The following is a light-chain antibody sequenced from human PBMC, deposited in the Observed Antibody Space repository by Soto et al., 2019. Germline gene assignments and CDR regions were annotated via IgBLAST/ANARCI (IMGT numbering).Light chain of an antibody. V-gene: IGKV1-5*02. CDR3: QQYNNWPWT. CDR1: QSVSTR. J-gene: IGKJ1*01. CDR2: AAS. Sequence: DIQMTQSPSSLSASVGDRVTIICRASQSVSTRLAWYQQKPGKAPKRLIYAASSLQSGVPSRFSGSGSGTEFTLTISSLQSEDFAVYYCQQYNNWPWTFGQGTKVDIK.